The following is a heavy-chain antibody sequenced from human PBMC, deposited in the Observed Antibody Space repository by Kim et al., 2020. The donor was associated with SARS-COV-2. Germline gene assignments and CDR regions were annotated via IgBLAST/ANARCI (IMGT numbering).Heavy chain of an antibody. Sequence: GGSLRLSCAASGFTFSGAGMHWVRQASGKGLEWVGRIRSKTNNYETAFAASVKGRFTISRDDSKNMAYLQMNSLKIEDTAVYYCTREGDYYGMDVWGQGTTVTVSS. CDR1: GFTFSGAG. CDR2: IRSKTNNYET. CDR3: TREGDYYGMDV. V-gene: IGHV3-73*01. J-gene: IGHJ6*02.